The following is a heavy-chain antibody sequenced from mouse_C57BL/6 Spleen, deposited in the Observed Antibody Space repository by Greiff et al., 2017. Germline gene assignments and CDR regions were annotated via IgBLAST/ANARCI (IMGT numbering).Heavy chain of an antibody. CDR1: GYTFTSYW. D-gene: IGHD2-1*01. V-gene: IGHV1-69*01. CDR2: IDPSDSYT. Sequence: QVQLQQPGAELVMPGASVKLSCKASGYTFTSYWMHWVKQRPGQGLEWIGEIDPSDSYTNYTQKFKGKSTLNVDKSSRTAYMQLSSLTSEDSAVYYCARGYYGNYVYAMDYWGQGTSVTVSS. J-gene: IGHJ4*01. CDR3: ARGYYGNYVYAMDY.